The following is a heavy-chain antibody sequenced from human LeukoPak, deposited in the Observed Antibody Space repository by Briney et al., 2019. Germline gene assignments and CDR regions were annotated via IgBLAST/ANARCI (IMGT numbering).Heavy chain of an antibody. CDR1: GGSISSYY. V-gene: IGHV4-4*07. Sequence: SETLSLTCTVSGGSISSYYWNWIRQPAGKGLEWLGRIYSSGSTNYNPSLKSRVTMSVDTSKNQFSLKLSSVTAADTAVYYCARGPSSFGGRFDPWGQGTLVAVSS. J-gene: IGHJ5*02. D-gene: IGHD3-10*01. CDR2: IYSSGST. CDR3: ARGPSSFGGRFDP.